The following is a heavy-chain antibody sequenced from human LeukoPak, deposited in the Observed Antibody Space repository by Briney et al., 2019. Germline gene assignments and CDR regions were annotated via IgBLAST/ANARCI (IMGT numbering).Heavy chain of an antibody. CDR1: GFIFSSYV. J-gene: IGHJ4*02. CDR3: AKERKAGIAVAGGDY. CDR2: ISGSGGST. Sequence: GGSLTLSCAASGFIFSSYVMSWVRQAPGKGLEWVSAISGSGGSTYYADSVEGRFTISRDNTKNTLFLQVNSLRAEDTAVYYCAKERKAGIAVAGGDYWGQGTLVTVSS. D-gene: IGHD6-19*01. V-gene: IGHV3-23*01.